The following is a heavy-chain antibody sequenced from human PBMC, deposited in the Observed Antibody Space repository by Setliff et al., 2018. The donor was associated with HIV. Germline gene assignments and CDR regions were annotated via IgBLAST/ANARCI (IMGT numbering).Heavy chain of an antibody. CDR2: MNPNSGVS. Sequence: ASVKVSCRPSGHTFTNYDIHWMRRATGQGLEWMGWMNPNSGVSGYALKFHDRVTMTRDTSITTAYMELSSLTSEDTAVYYCARGKGVGGVIITGGLDVWGQGTLVTSPQ. V-gene: IGHV1-8*01. CDR1: GHTFTNYD. J-gene: IGHJ4*02. D-gene: IGHD3-10*01. CDR3: ARGKGVGGVIITGGLDV.